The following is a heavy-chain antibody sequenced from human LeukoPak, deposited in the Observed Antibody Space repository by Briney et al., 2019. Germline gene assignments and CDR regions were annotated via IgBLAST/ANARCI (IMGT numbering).Heavy chain of an antibody. CDR2: INQDGSEK. V-gene: IGHV3-7*01. D-gene: IGHD3-22*01. J-gene: IGHJ4*02. CDR1: GFTSSTYL. CDR3: ARDSGDSSGCYFDY. Sequence: GGSLRLSCAASGFTSSTYLMSWVRQAPGKGLEWVANINQDGSEKYYVDSVKGRFIISRDNAKNSLYLQMNGLRAEDTALYYCARDSGDSSGCYFDYWGRGALVTVSS.